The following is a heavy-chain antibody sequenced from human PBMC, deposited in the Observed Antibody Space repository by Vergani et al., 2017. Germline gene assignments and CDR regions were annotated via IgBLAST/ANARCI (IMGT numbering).Heavy chain of an antibody. CDR1: GYSFTSYW. Sequence: EVQLVQSGAEVKKPGESLKISCKGSGYSFTSYWIGLVRQMPGKGLEWMGIIYPGDSDTRYSPSFQGQVTISADKSISTAYLQWSSLKASDTAMYYCARRTHRSNHQYSSGWYSDAFDIWGQGTMVTVSS. CDR3: ARRTHRSNHQYSSGWYSDAFDI. D-gene: IGHD6-19*01. CDR2: IYPGDSDT. J-gene: IGHJ3*02. V-gene: IGHV5-51*01.